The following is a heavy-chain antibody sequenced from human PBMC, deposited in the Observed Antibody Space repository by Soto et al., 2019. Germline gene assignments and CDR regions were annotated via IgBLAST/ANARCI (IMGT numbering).Heavy chain of an antibody. J-gene: IGHJ5*02. V-gene: IGHV4-31*03. D-gene: IGHD3-16*01. CDR3: ARGARDYIWGSQNWFDP. Sequence: QVQLQESGPGLVKPSQTLSLTCTVSGGSISSGGYYWSWIRQHPGKGLEWIGYIYYSGSTYYNPSLKSRVTISVDTSKNQFSLKLSSVTAADTAVYYCARGARDYIWGSQNWFDPWGQGTLVTVSS. CDR1: GGSISSGGYY. CDR2: IYYSGST.